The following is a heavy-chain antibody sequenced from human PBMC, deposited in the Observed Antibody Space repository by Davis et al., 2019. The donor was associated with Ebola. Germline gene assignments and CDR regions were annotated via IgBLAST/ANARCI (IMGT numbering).Heavy chain of an antibody. CDR1: DEFISSCCW. CDR2: ITSGSNAI. Sequence: GESLKISCAGPDEFISSCCWMNWVRQAPGKALEWISFITSGSNAIHYADSVRGRFTVSRDNVKNSLFLEMSSLRDEDSAVYYCVRDYIFAFDLWGQGARVTVSS. CDR3: VRDYIFAFDL. V-gene: IGHV3-48*02. J-gene: IGHJ5*02. D-gene: IGHD4-11*01.